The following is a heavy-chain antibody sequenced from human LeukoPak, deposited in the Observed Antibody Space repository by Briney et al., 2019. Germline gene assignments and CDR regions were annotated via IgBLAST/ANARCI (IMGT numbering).Heavy chain of an antibody. V-gene: IGHV4-34*01. CDR1: GGSFSGYY. D-gene: IGHD5-12*01. CDR3: ARRGWLRPSDGLTYYFDY. Sequence: SETLSLTCAVYGGSFSGYYWSWIRQPPGKGLEWIGEINHSGSTNYNPSLKSRVTISVDTSKNQFSLKLSSVTAADTAVCYCARRGWLRPSDGLTYYFDYWGQGTLVTVSS. CDR2: INHSGST. J-gene: IGHJ4*02.